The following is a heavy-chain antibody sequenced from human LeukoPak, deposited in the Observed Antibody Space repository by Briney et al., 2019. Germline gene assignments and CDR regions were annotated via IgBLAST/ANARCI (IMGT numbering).Heavy chain of an antibody. CDR1: GYTFTGYY. Sequence: ASVKVSCKASGYTFTGYYMHWVRQAPGQGLEWMGWINPNSGGTNYAQKFQGRVTMTRGTSISTAYMELSRLRSDDTAVYYCARDAIAAAGTQLPYYYYYMDVWGKGTTVTISS. J-gene: IGHJ6*03. D-gene: IGHD6-13*01. V-gene: IGHV1-2*02. CDR2: INPNSGGT. CDR3: ARDAIAAAGTQLPYYYYYMDV.